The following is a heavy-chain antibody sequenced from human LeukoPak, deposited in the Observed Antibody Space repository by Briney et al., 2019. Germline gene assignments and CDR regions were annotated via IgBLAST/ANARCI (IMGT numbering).Heavy chain of an antibody. CDR1: GYTFTSYG. CDR3: ARRSGSYLSFLY. J-gene: IGHJ4*02. D-gene: IGHD1-26*01. Sequence: ASVKVSCKASGYTFTSYGISWMRQAPGQGLEWMGWISAYNGNTNYAQKLQGRVTMTTDTSTSTAYMELRSLRSEDTAVYYCARRSGSYLSFLYWGQGTLVTVSS. V-gene: IGHV1-18*01. CDR2: ISAYNGNT.